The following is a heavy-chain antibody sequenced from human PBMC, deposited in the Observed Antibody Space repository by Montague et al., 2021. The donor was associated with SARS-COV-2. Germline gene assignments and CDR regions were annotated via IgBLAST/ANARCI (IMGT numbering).Heavy chain of an antibody. CDR1: GFTFSSYD. V-gene: IGHV3-13*04. CDR3: ARGDSDSSGYYYYFDY. J-gene: IGHJ4*02. Sequence: SLRLSCAASGFTFSSYDMHWVRQATGKGLEWVSAIGTAGDTYYPGSVKGRFTISGENAKNSLYLQMNSLRAGDTAVYYCARGDSDSSGYYYYFDYWGQGTLVTVST. CDR2: IGTAGDT. D-gene: IGHD3-22*01.